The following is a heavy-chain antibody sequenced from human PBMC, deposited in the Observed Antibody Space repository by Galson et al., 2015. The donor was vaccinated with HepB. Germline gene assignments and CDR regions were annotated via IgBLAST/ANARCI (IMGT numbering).Heavy chain of an antibody. CDR3: ARDSWEVRYFDWLFLGAHMDV. CDR1: GFTFSSYW. CDR2: IKQDGSEK. V-gene: IGHV3-7*01. D-gene: IGHD3-9*01. Sequence: SLRLSCAASGFTFSSYWMSWVRQAPGKGLEWVANIKQDGSEKYYVDSVMGRFTISRDNAKNSLYLQMNSLRAEDTAVYYCARDSWEVRYFDWLFLGAHMDVWGKGTTVTVSS. J-gene: IGHJ6*03.